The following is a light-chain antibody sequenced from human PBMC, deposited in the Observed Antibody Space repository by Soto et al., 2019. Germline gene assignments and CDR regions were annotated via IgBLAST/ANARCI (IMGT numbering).Light chain of an antibody. Sequence: EIVVTHSPTTLSVSPGERATLSCRASQSVSTNLAWYQQKPGQVPSLLIYGASTRASGIPARFSGSGSGTEFTLTIGSLQSEDFAVYYCQQYSSSPSFGQGTRLEIK. J-gene: IGKJ5*01. V-gene: IGKV3-15*01. CDR3: QQYSSSPS. CDR1: QSVSTN. CDR2: GAS.